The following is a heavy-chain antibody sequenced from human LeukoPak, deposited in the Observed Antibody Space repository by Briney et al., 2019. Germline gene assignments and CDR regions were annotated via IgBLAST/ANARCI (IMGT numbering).Heavy chain of an antibody. D-gene: IGHD2-2*02. J-gene: IGHJ5*02. CDR1: GGTVSRYP. CDR3: ARDRPGRYCSTITCYSASPFDP. Sequence: ASVKVSCKASGGTVSRYPISWVRQAPGQGLEWMGGIIPIFGTANYAQKFQGRVTITADESTSTAYMELSSLRSEDTAVYYCARDRPGRYCSTITCYSASPFDPWGQGTLVTVSS. CDR2: IIPIFGTA. V-gene: IGHV1-69*13.